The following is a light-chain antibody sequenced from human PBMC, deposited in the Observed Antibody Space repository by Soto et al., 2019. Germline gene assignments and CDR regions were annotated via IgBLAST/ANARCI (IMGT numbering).Light chain of an antibody. Sequence: EIVLTQSPGTLSLCPGERATLSCRASQGISSRYLAWYQQKPGQAPRLLIYDASNRATGIPDRFSGSGSGTDFTLTISRLESEDFVVYYCQQYGSSPWTFGQGTKVEIK. J-gene: IGKJ1*01. CDR3: QQYGSSPWT. V-gene: IGKV3-20*01. CDR1: QGISSRY. CDR2: DAS.